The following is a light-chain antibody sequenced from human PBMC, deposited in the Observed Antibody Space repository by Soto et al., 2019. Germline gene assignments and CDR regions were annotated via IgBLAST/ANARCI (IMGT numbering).Light chain of an antibody. CDR2: AAS. V-gene: IGKV1-9*01. Sequence: DIQLTQSPSFLSASVGDRVTITCRASQGISSSLAWFQQKPGKAPKLLIYAASTLQSRVPSRFSGSGSGTDFTPTISSLQPEAFATYYCQQLNTYPHTFGQGTQLEIK. CDR3: QQLNTYPHT. CDR1: QGISSS. J-gene: IGKJ2*01.